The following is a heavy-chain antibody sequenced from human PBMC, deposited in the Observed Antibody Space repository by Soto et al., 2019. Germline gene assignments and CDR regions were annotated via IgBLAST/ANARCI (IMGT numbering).Heavy chain of an antibody. CDR1: GYTFSTYA. CDR2: INAANGNT. V-gene: IGHV1-3*01. CDR3: ARDGIEGATRFDS. Sequence: QVQLVQSGAEVKKPGASVKVSCKASGYTFSTYAMHWVRQAPGQRLEWMGWINAANGNTKYSQKLQGRVTITRDTSASTAYMELSSLRSEDTAVYYCARDGIEGATRFDSWGQGTLVTVSS. J-gene: IGHJ4*02. D-gene: IGHD1-26*01.